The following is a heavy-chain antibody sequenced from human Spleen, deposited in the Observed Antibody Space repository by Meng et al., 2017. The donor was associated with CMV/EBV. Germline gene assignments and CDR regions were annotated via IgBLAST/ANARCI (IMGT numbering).Heavy chain of an antibody. J-gene: IGHJ6*02. Sequence: GESLKISCAASGFTFSSYAMSWVRQAPGKGLEWVSAVSGNGGTTNYADSVKGRFTISRDNSKNTLYLQMNSLRAEDTAVYYCAKDSWLDIVVVPAAMGYYYYGMDVWGQGTTVTVSS. D-gene: IGHD2-2*03. CDR2: VSGNGGTT. CDR3: AKDSWLDIVVVPAAMGYYYYGMDV. V-gene: IGHV3-23*01. CDR1: GFTFSSYA.